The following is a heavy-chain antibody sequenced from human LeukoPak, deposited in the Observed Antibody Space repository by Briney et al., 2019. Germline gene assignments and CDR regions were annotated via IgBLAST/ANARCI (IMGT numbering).Heavy chain of an antibody. Sequence: GGSLRLSCAASGFGMHWVRQAPGKGPEWVAIIWYDGSNKYYSDSVKGRFTISRDNSKNTLYLQMNSLRAEDTAVYYCARDLMGEDNYWGQGTLVTVSS. D-gene: IGHD1-26*01. J-gene: IGHJ4*02. CDR1: GFG. CDR3: ARDLMGEDNY. CDR2: IWYDGSNK. V-gene: IGHV3-33*01.